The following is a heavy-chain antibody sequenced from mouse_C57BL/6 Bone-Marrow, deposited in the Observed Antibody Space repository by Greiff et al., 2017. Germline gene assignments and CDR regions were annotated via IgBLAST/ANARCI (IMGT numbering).Heavy chain of an antibody. Sequence: VQLKQSGPVLVKPGASVKMSCKASGYTFTDYYMNWVKQSHGKSLEWIGVINPYNGGTSYNQKFKGKATLTVDKSSSTAYMELNSLTSEDSAVYYCARPSTVVGNYYAMDYWGQGTSVTVSS. V-gene: IGHV1-19*01. CDR1: GYTFTDYY. D-gene: IGHD1-1*01. CDR3: ARPSTVVGNYYAMDY. CDR2: INPYNGGT. J-gene: IGHJ4*01.